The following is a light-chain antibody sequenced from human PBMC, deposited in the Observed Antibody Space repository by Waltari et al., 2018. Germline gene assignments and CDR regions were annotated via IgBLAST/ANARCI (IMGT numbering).Light chain of an antibody. V-gene: IGKV1-39*01. CDR1: QNIRHN. CDR2: AAS. J-gene: IGKJ1*01. CDR3: QQSSGTPPRT. Sequence: DIQMTQSPPSLSASIGDRVTITCRASQNIRHNLNWYQQKPGNAPKHLIYAASNLQRVVPSRFSCSGSGTDFTLTILSLEPDDFATYYCQQSSGTPPRTFGQGTKVDIK.